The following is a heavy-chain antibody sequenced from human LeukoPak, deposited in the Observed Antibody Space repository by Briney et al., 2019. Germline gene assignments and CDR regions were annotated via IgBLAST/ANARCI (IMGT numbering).Heavy chain of an antibody. Sequence: SETLSLTCAVSGGSISSSNWWSWVRQPPGKGLEWIGEIYHSGSTNYNPSLKSRVTISVDKSKNQFSLKLSSVTAADTAVYYCARRYYYDSRDDAFDIWGQGTMVTVSS. CDR3: ARRYYYDSRDDAFDI. CDR2: IYHSGST. V-gene: IGHV4-4*02. D-gene: IGHD3-22*01. J-gene: IGHJ3*02. CDR1: GGSISSSNW.